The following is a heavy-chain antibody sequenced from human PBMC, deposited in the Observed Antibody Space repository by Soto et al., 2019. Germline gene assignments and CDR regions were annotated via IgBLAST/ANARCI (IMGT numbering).Heavy chain of an antibody. D-gene: IGHD6-6*01. V-gene: IGHV3-21*01. CDR2: ISSSSCYI. J-gene: IGHJ6*02. CDR3: ARDYSSSGGMDV. Sequence: GGSLRLSCAASGFTFSSYSMNWVRQAPGKGLEWVSSISSSSCYISYADSVKGRFTISRDNAKNSLYLQMNSVRAEDTAGYYWARDYSSSGGMDVWGQGTTVTVSS. CDR1: GFTFSSYS.